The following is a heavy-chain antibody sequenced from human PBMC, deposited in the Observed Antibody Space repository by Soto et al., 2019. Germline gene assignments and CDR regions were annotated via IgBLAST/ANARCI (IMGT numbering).Heavy chain of an antibody. CDR2: IYSGGST. CDR1: GFTVSSNY. D-gene: IGHD2-15*01. J-gene: IGHJ5*02. V-gene: IGHV3-53*01. CDR3: ARVGGDCSGGSCLYNWFDP. Sequence: GGSLRLSCAASGFTVSSNYMSWVRQAPGKGLEWVSVIYSGGSTYYADSVKGRFTISRDNSKNTLYLQMNSLRAEDTAVYYCARVGGDCSGGSCLYNWFDPWGQGTLVTVSS.